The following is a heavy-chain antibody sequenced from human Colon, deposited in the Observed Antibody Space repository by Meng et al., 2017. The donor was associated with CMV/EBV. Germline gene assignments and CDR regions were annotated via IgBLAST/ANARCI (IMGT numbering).Heavy chain of an antibody. D-gene: IGHD2-21*01. CDR1: NGSLGSFY. CDR2: IYSGGSN. V-gene: IGHV4-59*01. CDR3: ARGCGLASCNPSYYALDV. Sequence: GSLRLSCTVSNGSLGSFYWAWVRQPPGKGLEWIGYIYSGGSNNYNPSLESRITMSVDTSKTQFSLNLDSLTAADTAVYFCARGCGLASCNPSYYALDVWGRGITVTVSS. J-gene: IGHJ6*02.